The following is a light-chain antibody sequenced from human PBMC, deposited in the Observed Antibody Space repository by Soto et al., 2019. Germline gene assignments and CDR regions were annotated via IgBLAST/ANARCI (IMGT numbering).Light chain of an antibody. Sequence: DIQMTQSPSSLSASVGDNVTMSCRASQSILTYLNWYQQNPGRAPKLLIFVAFILQYWFPSRFSGIGSGTDFTLTITSLRPEYFATYVYQQTYRSPFTFGRGTKVDVK. V-gene: IGKV1-39*01. CDR3: QQTYRSPFT. CDR1: QSILTY. J-gene: IGKJ3*01. CDR2: VAF.